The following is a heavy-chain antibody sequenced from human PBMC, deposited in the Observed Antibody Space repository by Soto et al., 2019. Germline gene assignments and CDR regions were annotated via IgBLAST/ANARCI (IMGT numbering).Heavy chain of an antibody. CDR3: ARGDREDIEEVVGVRPGEYSIDV. V-gene: IGHV3-30-3*01. D-gene: IGHD1-26*01. Sequence: QVHLVESGGGVVQPGSSLRLSCAASEFTFRIFAMHWLRQSPGKGLEWVAVISYDGSRKADSVKGRFTVSRDNSLNTLYLQMNSLRAEDTAIYYCARGDREDIEEVVGVRPGEYSIDVWGQGTTVTVSS. J-gene: IGHJ6*02. CDR2: ISYDGSRK. CDR1: EFTFRIFA.